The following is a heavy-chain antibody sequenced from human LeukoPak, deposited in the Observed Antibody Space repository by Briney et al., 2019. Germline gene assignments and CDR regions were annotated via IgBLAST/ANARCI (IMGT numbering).Heavy chain of an antibody. J-gene: IGHJ4*02. D-gene: IGHD5-24*01. CDR3: ARCRPGDGYNFDY. CDR2: IYYSGST. V-gene: IGHV4-59*01. CDR1: GGSISSYY. Sequence: SETLSLTCSVSGGSISSYYWSWVRQPPGKGLEWIAYIYYSGSTNYNPSLKSRVTISLDTSKNQFSLKLNSVTAADTAVYYCARCRPGDGYNFDYWGQGTLVTVSS.